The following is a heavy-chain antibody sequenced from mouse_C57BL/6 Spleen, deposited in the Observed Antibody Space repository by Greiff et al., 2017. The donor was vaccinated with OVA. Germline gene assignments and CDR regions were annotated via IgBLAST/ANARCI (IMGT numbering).Heavy chain of an antibody. J-gene: IGHJ1*03. CDR2: ISYDGSN. V-gene: IGHV3-6*01. D-gene: IGHD1-1*01. CDR3: ARDMHYGSSYWYFDV. CDR1: GYSITSGYY. Sequence: ESGPGLVKPSQSLSLTCSVTGYSITSGYYWNWIRQFPGNKLEWMGYISYDGSNNYNPSLKNRISITRDTSKNQFFLKLNSVTTEDTATYYCARDMHYGSSYWYFDVWGTGTTVTVSS.